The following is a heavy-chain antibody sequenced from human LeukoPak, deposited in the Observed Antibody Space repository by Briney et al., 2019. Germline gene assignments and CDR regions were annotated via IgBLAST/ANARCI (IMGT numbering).Heavy chain of an antibody. Sequence: GGSLRLSCAASGFTFSSYGMHWVRQAPGKGLEWVAVISYDGSNKYYADSVKGRFTISRDNSKNTLYLQMNSLRAEDTAVYYCAKDPVPSTVTTFFRWFGPWGQGTLVTVSS. CDR1: GFTFSSYG. CDR2: ISYDGSNK. CDR3: AKDPVPSTVTTFFRWFGP. D-gene: IGHD4-17*01. V-gene: IGHV3-30*18. J-gene: IGHJ5*02.